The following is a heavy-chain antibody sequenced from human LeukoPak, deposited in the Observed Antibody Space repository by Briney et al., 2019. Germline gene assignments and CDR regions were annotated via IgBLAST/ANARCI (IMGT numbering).Heavy chain of an antibody. J-gene: IGHJ4*02. D-gene: IGHD3-10*01. Sequence: GGSLRLSCAASGFSISNDWMSWVGQAPGKGLEGVARVKRRSAGETTNYAAPVKGRFTISRDDSKNTLYLQMNSLKTEDTAVYYCALIQGWGSGSYYRDFWGQGTLVTVSS. CDR3: ALIQGWGSGSYYRDF. V-gene: IGHV3-15*01. CDR2: VKRRSAGETT. CDR1: GFSISNDW.